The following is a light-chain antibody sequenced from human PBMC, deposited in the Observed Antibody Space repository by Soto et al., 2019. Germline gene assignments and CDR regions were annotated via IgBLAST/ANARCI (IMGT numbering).Light chain of an antibody. CDR3: GTWDSSLSAGQV. CDR2: ENN. CDR1: SSNIGNNY. V-gene: IGLV1-51*02. Sequence: QSALTQPPSVSTAPGQKVTISCSGSSSNIGNNYVSWYQQLPGTAPKLLIYENNKRPSGIPDRFSGSKSGTSATLGTTGLQTGDEADYYCGTWDSSLSAGQVFGTGTKVTV. J-gene: IGLJ1*01.